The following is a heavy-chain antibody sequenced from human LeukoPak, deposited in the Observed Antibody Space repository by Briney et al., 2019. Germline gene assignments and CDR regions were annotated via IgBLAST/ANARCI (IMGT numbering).Heavy chain of an antibody. CDR3: ARERRSITMVRGVTRLPNWFDP. D-gene: IGHD3-10*01. CDR1: GGSFSGYY. V-gene: IGHV4-34*01. J-gene: IGHJ5*02. CDR2: INHSGST. Sequence: SETLSLTCAVYGGSFSGYYWSWIRQPPGKGLEWIGEINHSGSTNYNPSLKSRVTISVDTSKNQFSLKLSSVTAADTAVYYCARERRSITMVRGVTRLPNWFDPWGQGTLVTVSS.